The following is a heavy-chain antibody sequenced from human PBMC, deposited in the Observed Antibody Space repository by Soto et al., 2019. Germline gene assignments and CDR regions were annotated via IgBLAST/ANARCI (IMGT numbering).Heavy chain of an antibody. J-gene: IGHJ5*02. CDR2: IYYSGST. Sequence: SETLSLTCSVSGGSINSSSYFWGWVRQPPGKGLEWIGSIYYSGSTYYNPSLRSRVTISVDTSKNQSSLKLSSVTAADTAVFYCARHYSSGSRNWFDPWGQGTLVTSPQ. CDR1: GGSINSSSYF. CDR3: ARHYSSGSRNWFDP. V-gene: IGHV4-39*01. D-gene: IGHD6-19*01.